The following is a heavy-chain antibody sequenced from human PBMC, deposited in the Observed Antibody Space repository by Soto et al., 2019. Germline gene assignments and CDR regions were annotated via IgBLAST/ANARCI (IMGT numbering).Heavy chain of an antibody. D-gene: IGHD3-10*01. CDR2: ICHSGST. CDR1: GYSISSGYY. Sequence: PSETLSLTCAVSGYSISSGYYWGWIRQPPGKGLEWIGSICHSGSTYYNPSLKSRVTISVDTSKNQFSLKLSSVTAADTAVYYCASLITMVRGGGLYYFDYWGQGTLVTVSS. V-gene: IGHV4-38-2*01. CDR3: ASLITMVRGGGLYYFDY. J-gene: IGHJ4*02.